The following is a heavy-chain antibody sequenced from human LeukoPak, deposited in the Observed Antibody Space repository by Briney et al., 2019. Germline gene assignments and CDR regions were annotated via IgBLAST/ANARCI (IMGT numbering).Heavy chain of an antibody. D-gene: IGHD5-12*01. V-gene: IGHV1-18*04. Sequence: ASVKVSCKASGYTFSGYYMHWVRQAPGQGLEWMGWISAHNGNTNYAQELQGRVTMTTDTSTSTAYMELRSLRSDDTAVYYCARTWEYSGYDYWGQGILVTVSS. CDR1: GYTFSGYY. CDR3: ARTWEYSGYDY. CDR2: ISAHNGNT. J-gene: IGHJ4*02.